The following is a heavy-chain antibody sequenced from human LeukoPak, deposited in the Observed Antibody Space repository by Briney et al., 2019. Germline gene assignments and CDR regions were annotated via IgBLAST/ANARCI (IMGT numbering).Heavy chain of an antibody. CDR3: VKGAPFDY. CDR2: INGDGSST. J-gene: IGHJ4*02. CDR1: GFTFSSFW. Sequence: GGSLRLSCAASGFTFSSFWMHWLRQVPGKGLVWVSRINGDGSSTTYADSVRGRFTISRDNAKNTLYLQMNSLRAEDTPVYYCVKGAPFDYWGQGALVTVSS. V-gene: IGHV3-74*03.